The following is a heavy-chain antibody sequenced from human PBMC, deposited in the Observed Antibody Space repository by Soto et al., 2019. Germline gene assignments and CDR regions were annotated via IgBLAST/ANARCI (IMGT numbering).Heavy chain of an antibody. CDR1: GFTFSSYS. CDR3: ARDPGIAAAGPWGQGAFDI. Sequence: GGSLRLSCAASGFTFSSYSMNWVRQAPGKGLEWVSSISSSSSYIYYADSVKGRFTISRDNAKNSLYLQMNSLRAEDTAVYYCARDPGIAAAGPWGQGAFDIWGQGTMVTVSS. J-gene: IGHJ3*02. CDR2: ISSSSSYI. V-gene: IGHV3-21*01. D-gene: IGHD6-13*01.